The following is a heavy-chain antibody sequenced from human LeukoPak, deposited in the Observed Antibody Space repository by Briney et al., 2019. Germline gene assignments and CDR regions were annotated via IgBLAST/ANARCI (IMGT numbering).Heavy chain of an antibody. CDR1: GFTFDDYA. CDR2: ISWNSGSI. V-gene: IGHV3-9*01. CDR3: ARDGAPGYYDSSGYHIY. Sequence: GRSLRLSCAASGFTFDDYAMHWVRQAPGKGLEWVSGISWNSGSIGYADSVKGRFTISRDNAKNSLYLQMNSLRAEDTAVYYCARDGAPGYYDSSGYHIYWGQGTLVTVSS. J-gene: IGHJ4*02. D-gene: IGHD3-22*01.